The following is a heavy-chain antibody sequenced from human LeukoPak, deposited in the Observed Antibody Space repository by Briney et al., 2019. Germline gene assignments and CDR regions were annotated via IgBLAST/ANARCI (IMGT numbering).Heavy chain of an antibody. Sequence: SETLSLTCTVSGGSISSYYWSWIRQPPGKGLEWIGYIYYSGSTNYNPSLKSRVTISVDTSKNQFSLKLSSVTAADTAVYYCTRLSHVAGAPKVSWFDSWGQGTLVTVSS. J-gene: IGHJ5*01. CDR1: GGSISSYY. CDR3: TRLSHVAGAPKVSWFDS. D-gene: IGHD1-26*01. V-gene: IGHV4-59*01. CDR2: IYYSGST.